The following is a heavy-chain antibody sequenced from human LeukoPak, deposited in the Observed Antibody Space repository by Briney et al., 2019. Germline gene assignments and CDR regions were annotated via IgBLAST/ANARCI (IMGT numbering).Heavy chain of an antibody. Sequence: PGGSLRLSCAASGFTVSSNFMSWVRQAPGKGLEWVSFIYSGGYTYYADSVKGRFTISRDNSKNTLYLQMNSLRAEDTAVYYCARDLGYCSGGSCYPRGFDYWGQGTLVTVSS. V-gene: IGHV3-53*01. D-gene: IGHD2-15*01. CDR1: GFTVSSNF. CDR3: ARDLGYCSGGSCYPRGFDY. CDR2: IYSGGYT. J-gene: IGHJ4*02.